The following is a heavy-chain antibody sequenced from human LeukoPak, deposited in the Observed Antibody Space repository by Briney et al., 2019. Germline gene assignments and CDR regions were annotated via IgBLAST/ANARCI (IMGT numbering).Heavy chain of an antibody. CDR3: AKSLRGYGGLDH. D-gene: IGHD4-23*01. V-gene: IGHV3-23*01. CDR2: FSDSDETT. J-gene: IGHJ5*02. CDR1: GFTFTYYA. Sequence: PGGSLRLSCAASGFTFTYYAMTWVRQAPGKGLEWVSTFSDSDETTYYSASVRGRFTISRDTSKNILYLQMNNVRADDTAIYYCAKSLRGYGGLDHWGQGALVTVSS.